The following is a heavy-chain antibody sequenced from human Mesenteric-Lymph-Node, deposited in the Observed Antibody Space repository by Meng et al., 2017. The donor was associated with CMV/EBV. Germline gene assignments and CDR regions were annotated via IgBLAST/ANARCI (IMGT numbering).Heavy chain of an antibody. CDR2: IYQSGST. CDR1: GYSISSGFY. CDR3: ARDRRDYDFWSGHYYFDY. Sequence: SETLSLTCTVSGYSISSGFYWGWIRQSPGKGLQWIGTIYQSGSTYYNPSLKSRVNVSVDTSKNQFSLKLSSVTAADTAVYYCARDRRDYDFWSGHYYFDYWGQGTLVPSPQ. D-gene: IGHD3-3*01. V-gene: IGHV4-38-2*02. J-gene: IGHJ4*02.